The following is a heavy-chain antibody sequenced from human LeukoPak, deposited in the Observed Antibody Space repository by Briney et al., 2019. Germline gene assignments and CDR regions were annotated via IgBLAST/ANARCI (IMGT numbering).Heavy chain of an antibody. CDR1: GFTVSSSY. J-gene: IGHJ4*02. D-gene: IGHD4-23*01. Sequence: GESLRLSCAASGFTVSSSYMSWVRQAPGKGLEWVSVIYSGGSTYYADSVKGRFTISRDNSKNTLYLQMNSLRAEDTAIYYCARRGDYAGYFDYWGQGTLVTVSS. V-gene: IGHV3-53*01. CDR3: ARRGDYAGYFDY. CDR2: IYSGGST.